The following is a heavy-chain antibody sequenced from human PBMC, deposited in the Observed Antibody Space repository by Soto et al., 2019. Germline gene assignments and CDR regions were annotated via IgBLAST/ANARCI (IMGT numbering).Heavy chain of an antibody. D-gene: IGHD6-19*01. V-gene: IGHV3-72*01. CDR1: GLIFSDYH. CDR2: IRRKANSYTT. CDR3: AMLGGWSGGSSGMDV. J-gene: IGHJ6*02. Sequence: EVQLVESGGGLVQPGGSLRLSCAASGLIFSDYHMDWVRQAPGKGLEWVARIRRKANSYTTEYAAAVKGRFTISRDDSKNSLYLQMNSLKSADTAVYYCAMLGGWSGGSSGMDVWGQGTTVTVSS.